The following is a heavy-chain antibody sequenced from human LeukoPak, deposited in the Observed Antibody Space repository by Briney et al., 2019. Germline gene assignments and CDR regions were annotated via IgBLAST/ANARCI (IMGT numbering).Heavy chain of an antibody. J-gene: IGHJ4*02. D-gene: IGHD6-13*01. V-gene: IGHV3-23*01. CDR3: AKVGGSSWYYFDF. CDR2: ISGSGGST. Sequence: GGSLRLSCAAYGFAFDDYGMSWVSQAPGKGLEWVSAISGSGGSTYYAVSVKGRFTISRDNSKNTLYLQMNSLRAEDTAVYYCAKVGGSSWYYFDFWGQGTLVTVSS. CDR1: GFAFDDYG.